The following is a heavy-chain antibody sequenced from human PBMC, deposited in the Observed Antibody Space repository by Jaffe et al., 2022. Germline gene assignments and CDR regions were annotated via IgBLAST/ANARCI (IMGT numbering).Heavy chain of an antibody. CDR2: IYHSGST. V-gene: IGHV4-38-2*01. Sequence: QVQLQESGPGLVKPSETLSLTCAVSGYSISSGYYWGWIRQPPGKGLEWIGSIYHSGSTYYNPSLKSRVTISVDTSKNQFSLKLSSVTAADTAVYYCARRGGGDGYNYDYFDYWGQGTLVTVSS. J-gene: IGHJ4*02. CDR3: ARRGGGDGYNYDYFDY. CDR1: GYSISSGYY. D-gene: IGHD5-12*01.